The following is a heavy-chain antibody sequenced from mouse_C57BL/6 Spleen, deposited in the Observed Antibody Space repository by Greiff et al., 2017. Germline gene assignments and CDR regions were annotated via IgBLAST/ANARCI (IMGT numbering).Heavy chain of an antibody. V-gene: IGHV3-6*01. CDR3: ARRANWDDY. CDR2: ISYDGSN. CDR1: GYSITSGYY. Sequence: VQLQQSGPGLVKPSQSLSLTCSVTGYSITSGYYWNWIRQFPGNKLEWMGYISYDGSNNYNPSLKNRISITRDTSKNQFFLKLNSVTTEDTATYYCARRANWDDYWGQGTTLTVSS. D-gene: IGHD4-1*01. J-gene: IGHJ2*01.